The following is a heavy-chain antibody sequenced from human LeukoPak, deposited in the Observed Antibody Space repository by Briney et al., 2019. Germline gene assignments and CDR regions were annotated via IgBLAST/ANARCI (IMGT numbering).Heavy chain of an antibody. J-gene: IGHJ5*02. D-gene: IGHD2-2*01. CDR1: GFTFSGSA. CDR3: TRHMEIGYCSSTSCERYWFDP. Sequence: PGGSLKLSCAASGFTFSGSAMHWVRQASGKGLEWVGRIRSKANSYATAYAASVKGRFTISRDDSKNTAYLQMNSLKTEDTAVYYCTRHMEIGYCSSTSCERYWFDPWGQGTLVTVSS. V-gene: IGHV3-73*01. CDR2: IRSKANSYAT.